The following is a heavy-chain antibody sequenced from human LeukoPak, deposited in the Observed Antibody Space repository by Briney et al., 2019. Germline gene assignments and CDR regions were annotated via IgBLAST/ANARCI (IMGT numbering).Heavy chain of an antibody. J-gene: IGHJ5*02. CDR2: INPNSGGT. CDR1: GYTFTGYY. Sequence: GASVKVSCKASGYTFTGYYMHWVRQAPGQGPEWMGWINPNSGGTNYAQKFRGRVTMTRDTSLSTVYMELSRLRSDDTAVYYCATQATSGWHFSWGQGTLVTVSS. D-gene: IGHD6-19*01. CDR3: ATQATSGWHFS. V-gene: IGHV1-2*02.